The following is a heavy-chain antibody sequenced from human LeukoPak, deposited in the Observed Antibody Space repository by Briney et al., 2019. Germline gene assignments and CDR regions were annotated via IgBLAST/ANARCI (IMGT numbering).Heavy chain of an antibody. CDR2: INHSGST. V-gene: IGHV4-34*01. D-gene: IGHD3-22*01. Sequence: TTSETLSHTCAVYGGSFSGYYWSWIRQPPGKGLEWIGEINHSGSTNYNPSLKSRVTISVDTSKNQFSLKLSSVTAADTAVYYCARSPGRYYDSSGYYRRLYYFDYWGQGTLVTVSS. CDR1: GGSFSGYY. CDR3: ARSPGRYYDSSGYYRRLYYFDY. J-gene: IGHJ4*02.